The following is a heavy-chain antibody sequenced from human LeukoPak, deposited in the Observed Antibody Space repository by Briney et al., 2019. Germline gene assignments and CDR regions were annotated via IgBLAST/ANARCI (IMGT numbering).Heavy chain of an antibody. D-gene: IGHD6-19*01. CDR2: IYPGDSDT. CDR1: GYSFTSYW. Sequence: GESLKISCKGSGYSFTSYWIGWVRQMPGKGLEWMGIIYPGDSDTRYSPSFQGQVTISADKSISTAYLQWSSLKASDTAMYYCARPHWGHSSGSPALDYWGQGTLVTVSS. V-gene: IGHV5-51*01. CDR3: ARPHWGHSSGSPALDY. J-gene: IGHJ4*02.